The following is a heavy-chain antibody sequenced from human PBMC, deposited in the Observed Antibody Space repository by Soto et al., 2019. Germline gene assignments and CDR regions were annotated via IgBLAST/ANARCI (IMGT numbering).Heavy chain of an antibody. D-gene: IGHD3-10*01. Sequence: QVQLVESGGGVVQPGTSLRLSCAASGFTFRTYGMHWVRLAPGKGLEWVAVIWHDSSNKYYGDSVKGRFTISRDNSENTLYLQMNSLRVEDTAVYYCVKDGPSGGRDFDYWGQGTLVTVSS. CDR3: VKDGPSGGRDFDY. CDR2: IWHDSSNK. V-gene: IGHV3-33*06. J-gene: IGHJ4*02. CDR1: GFTFRTYG.